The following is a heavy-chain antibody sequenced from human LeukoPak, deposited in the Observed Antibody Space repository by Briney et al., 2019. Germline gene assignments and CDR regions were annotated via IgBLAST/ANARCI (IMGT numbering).Heavy chain of an antibody. J-gene: IGHJ4*02. V-gene: IGHV1-2*02. Sequence: ASVKVSCKASGYTFTGFYMHWVRQAPGQGFEWMGWINPNTGGTNYAQKFRGRVTMTRDTSITTAYMELSGLTPDDTAVYYCASYPRYSSSPPFDYWGQGTLVTVSS. CDR2: INPNTGGT. CDR3: ASYPRYSSSPPFDY. CDR1: GYTFTGFY. D-gene: IGHD6-6*01.